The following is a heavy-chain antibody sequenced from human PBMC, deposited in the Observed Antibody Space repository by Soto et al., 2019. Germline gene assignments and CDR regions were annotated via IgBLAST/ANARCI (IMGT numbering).Heavy chain of an antibody. CDR1: GFTFSNAW. D-gene: IGHD4-17*01. V-gene: IGHV3-15*01. CDR3: TTGPYGDYDY. Sequence: GGSLRLSCAASGFTFSNAWMSWVRQAPGKGLEWVGRIKSKTDGRTTDYAAPVKGRSTISRDDSKNTLYLQMNSLKTEDTAVYYCTTGPYGDYDYWGQGTLVTV. CDR2: IKSKTDGRTT. J-gene: IGHJ4*02.